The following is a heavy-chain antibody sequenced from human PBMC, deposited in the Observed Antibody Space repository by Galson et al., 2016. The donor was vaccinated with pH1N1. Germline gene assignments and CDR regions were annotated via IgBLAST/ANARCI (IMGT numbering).Heavy chain of an antibody. Sequence: PALVKPTQTFTLTCTFSGFSISSSGMGVGWIRQPPGKALEWLAVIYWDDDKRYSPSLKSRLTITKDTSKNHVVLTMTNMDPMDTATYYCAHREVMITNAFDFWGQGTMVTVSS. D-gene: IGHD3-16*01. J-gene: IGHJ3*01. CDR1: GFSISSSGMG. V-gene: IGHV2-5*02. CDR2: IYWDDDK. CDR3: AHREVMITNAFDF.